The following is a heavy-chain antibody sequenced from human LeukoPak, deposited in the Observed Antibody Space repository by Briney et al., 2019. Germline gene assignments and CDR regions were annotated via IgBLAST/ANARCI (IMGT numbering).Heavy chain of an antibody. J-gene: IGHJ3*02. CDR1: GGSISSGSYY. Sequence: SQTLSLTCTVSGGSISSGSYYWSWLRQPAGKGLEWIGRIYTSGSTNYNPSLKSRVTISVDTSKNQFSLKLSSVTAADTAVYYCARVGIPAEAFDIWGQGTMVTVSS. V-gene: IGHV4-61*02. CDR2: IYTSGST. CDR3: ARVGIPAEAFDI.